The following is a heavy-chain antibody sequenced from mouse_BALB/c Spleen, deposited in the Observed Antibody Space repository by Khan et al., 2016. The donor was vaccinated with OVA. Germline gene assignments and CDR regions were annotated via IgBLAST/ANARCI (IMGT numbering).Heavy chain of an antibody. CDR2: INPRSGYT. D-gene: IGHD1-2*01. Sequence: QVQLQQSGAEPARPGASVKMSCTASGYTFTSNTMHWVKQRPGQGLEWIGYINPRSGYTNYNQKFNDQATLTADKSSSTAYMQLSSLTSEDSAVSYCARRTTAYAMDYWGQGTSVTVSS. CDR1: GYTFTSNT. V-gene: IGHV1-4*01. CDR3: ARRTTAYAMDY. J-gene: IGHJ4*01.